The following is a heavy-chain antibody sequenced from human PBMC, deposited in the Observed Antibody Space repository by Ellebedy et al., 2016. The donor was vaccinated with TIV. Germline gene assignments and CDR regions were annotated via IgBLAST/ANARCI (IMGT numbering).Heavy chain of an antibody. CDR1: GYSFTTYW. D-gene: IGHD2-2*02. Sequence: GESLKISCKGSGYSFTTYWIPWVRQMPGTGLEWVGRIDPRDSHTNYSPSFQGHVIISADKSISTAYLQWSSLKASDTAMQYCARHGGYSLSPPNYWGQGTLVTVSS. CDR3: ARHGGYSLSPPNY. CDR2: IDPRDSHT. J-gene: IGHJ4*02. V-gene: IGHV5-10-1*01.